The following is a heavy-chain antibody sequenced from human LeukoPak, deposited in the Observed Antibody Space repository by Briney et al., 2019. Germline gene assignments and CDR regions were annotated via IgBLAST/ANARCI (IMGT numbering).Heavy chain of an antibody. Sequence: SETLSLTCTVSGGSITSNYWSWIRQPPGEGLEHIGYIHYSADSNNNPSLKSRVTISVDTSKNQFSLKLSSVTAADTAVYYCARHRERIPYWYFDLWGRGTLVTVSS. V-gene: IGHV4-59*08. J-gene: IGHJ2*01. CDR3: ARHRERIPYWYFDL. CDR1: GGSITSNY. D-gene: IGHD1-26*01. CDR2: IHYSADS.